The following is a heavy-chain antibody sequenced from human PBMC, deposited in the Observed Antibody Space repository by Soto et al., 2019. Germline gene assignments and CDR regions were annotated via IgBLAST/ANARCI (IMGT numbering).Heavy chain of an antibody. D-gene: IGHD4-4*01. J-gene: IGHJ6*03. CDR1: GFTFSSYA. CDR2: ISGSGGST. CDR3: AKGTTVTPPYYYYYYYMDV. V-gene: IGHV3-23*01. Sequence: GGSLRLSCAASGFTFSSYAMSWVRQAPGKGLEWVSAISGSGGSTYYADSVKGRFTISRDNSKNTLYLQMNSLRAEDTAVYYCAKGTTVTPPYYYYYYYMDVWGKGTTVTVSS.